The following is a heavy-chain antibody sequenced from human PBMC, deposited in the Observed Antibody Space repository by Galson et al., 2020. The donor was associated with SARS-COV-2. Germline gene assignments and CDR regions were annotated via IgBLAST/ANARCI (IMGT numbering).Heavy chain of an antibody. Sequence: GESLKISCAASGFTFSSYAMSWVRQAPGKGLEWVSAISGSGGSTYYADSVKGRFTISRDNSKNTLYLQMNSLRAEDTAVYYCAKGGIAAAGGYGVSSEEYYFAYWGQGTLVTVSS. V-gene: IGHV3-23*01. CDR1: GFTFSSYA. CDR2: ISGSGGST. J-gene: IGHJ4*02. CDR3: AKGGIAAAGGYGVSSEEYYFAY. D-gene: IGHD6-13*01.